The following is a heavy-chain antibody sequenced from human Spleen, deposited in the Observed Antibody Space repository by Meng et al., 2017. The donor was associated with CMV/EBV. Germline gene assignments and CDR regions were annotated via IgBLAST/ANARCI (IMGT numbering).Heavy chain of an antibody. CDR2: ITGSGGST. CDR1: GFTFSSYA. CDR3: ARPLPAATIRLPGC. Sequence: GGSLRLSCAASGFTFSSYAMSWVRQAPGKGLEWVSGITGSGGSTFYVDSVKGRFTTSRDNSKNTLYLQMDSLRGEDTAVYYCARPLPAATIRLPGCWGQGTLVTVSS. D-gene: IGHD2-2*01. J-gene: IGHJ4*02. V-gene: IGHV3-23*01.